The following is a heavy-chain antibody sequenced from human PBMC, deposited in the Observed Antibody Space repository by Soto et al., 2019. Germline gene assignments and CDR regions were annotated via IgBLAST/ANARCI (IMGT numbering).Heavy chain of an antibody. CDR1: GFTFTSSA. J-gene: IGHJ6*03. D-gene: IGHD3-10*01. CDR2: IVVGSGNT. V-gene: IGHV1-58*02. Sequence: GASVKVSCKASGFTFTSSAMQWVRQARGQRLEWIGWIVVGSGNTNYAQKFQERVTITRDMSTSTAYMELSSLRSEDTAVYYCAANFGELLYNHMDVWGKGTTVTVSS. CDR3: AANFGELLYNHMDV.